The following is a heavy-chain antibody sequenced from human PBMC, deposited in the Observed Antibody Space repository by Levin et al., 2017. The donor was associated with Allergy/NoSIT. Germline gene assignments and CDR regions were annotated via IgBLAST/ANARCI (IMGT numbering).Heavy chain of an antibody. V-gene: IGHV3-15*07. CDR1: GFPFNDAW. Sequence: SCAASGFPFNDAWMNWVRQVPGKGLEWVGRIRGKADGGTTDYAAPVIGRFTISRDDSKDMVYLQMNNLRTEDTAVYYCTAVALVWRYDSWGQGTLVTVSS. J-gene: IGHJ5*01. CDR2: IRGKADGGTT. D-gene: IGHD1-1*01. CDR3: TAVALVWRYDS.